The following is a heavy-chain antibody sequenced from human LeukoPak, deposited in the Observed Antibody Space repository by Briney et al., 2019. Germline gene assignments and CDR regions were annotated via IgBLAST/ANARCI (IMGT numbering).Heavy chain of an antibody. CDR1: GDTVSNYV. CDR3: AGSGWKGDWFDP. D-gene: IGHD6-19*01. J-gene: IGHJ5*02. V-gene: IGHV1-69*13. CDR2: IIPIFGRT. Sequence: SVKVSCKASGDTVSNYVISWFRQAPGQGLEWMGGIIPIFGRTHFAQKFQGRVTFTADDSTTTAYMELSSLRSEDTAVYYCAGSGWKGDWFDPWGQGTLVTVSS.